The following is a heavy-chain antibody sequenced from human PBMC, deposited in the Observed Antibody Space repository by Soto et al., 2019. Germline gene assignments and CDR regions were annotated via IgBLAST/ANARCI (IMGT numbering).Heavy chain of an antibody. CDR3: AKDRQVRGVLPDY. CDR2: ISYDGSNK. CDR1: GFTFSSYG. J-gene: IGHJ4*02. V-gene: IGHV3-30*18. Sequence: QVQLVESGGGVVQPGRSLRLSCAASGFTFSSYGMHWVRQAPGKGLEWVAVISYDGSNKYYADSVKGRFTISRDNSKNTLYLPMNSLRAEDTAVYYCAKDRQVRGVLPDYWGQGTLVTVSS. D-gene: IGHD3-10*01.